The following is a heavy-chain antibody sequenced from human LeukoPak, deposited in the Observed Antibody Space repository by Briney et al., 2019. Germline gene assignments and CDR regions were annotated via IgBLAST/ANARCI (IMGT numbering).Heavy chain of an antibody. CDR1: GGSISSSSYY. CDR2: IYYSGST. V-gene: IGHV4-39*07. CDR3: ARMGTVTTKFAP. D-gene: IGHD4-17*01. J-gene: IGHJ5*02. Sequence: PSETLSLTCTVSGGSISSSSYYWGWIRQPPGKGLEWIGSIYYSGSTYYNPSLKSRVTISVDTSKNQFSLTLRSVTAADTAVYYCARMGTVTTKFAPWGQGTLVTVSS.